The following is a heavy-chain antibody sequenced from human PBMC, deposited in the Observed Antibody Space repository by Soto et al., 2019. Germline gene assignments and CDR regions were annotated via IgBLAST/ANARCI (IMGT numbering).Heavy chain of an antibody. J-gene: IGHJ4*02. Sequence: GGSLRLSCAASGFTFSSYAMSWVRQAPGKGLEWVSAISGSGGSTYYADSVKGRFTISRDNSKNTLYLQMNSLRAEDTAVYYIAGPFSVRDLSRPFDYWGKGPLVTVPS. D-gene: IGHD3-16*02. CDR2: ISGSGGST. CDR1: GFTFSSYA. V-gene: IGHV3-23*01. CDR3: AGPFSVRDLSRPFDY.